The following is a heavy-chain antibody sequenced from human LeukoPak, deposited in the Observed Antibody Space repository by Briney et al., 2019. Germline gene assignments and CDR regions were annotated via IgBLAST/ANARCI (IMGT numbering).Heavy chain of an antibody. V-gene: IGHV1-46*01. CDR2: INPSGGST. CDR3: ARDQALIMITFGGVNTYFQH. D-gene: IGHD3-16*01. CDR1: GYSFTSYW. Sequence: GESLKISCKGSGYSFTSYWIGWVRQMPGKGLEWMGIINPSGGSTSYAQKFQGRVTMTRDMSTSTVYMELSSLRSEDTAVYYCARDQALIMITFGGVNTYFQHWGQGTLVTVSS. J-gene: IGHJ1*01.